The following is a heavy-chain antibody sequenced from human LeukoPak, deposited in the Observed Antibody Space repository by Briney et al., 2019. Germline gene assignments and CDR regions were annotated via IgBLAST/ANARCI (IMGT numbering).Heavy chain of an antibody. CDR2: IYYSGST. V-gene: IGHV4-39*01. D-gene: IGHD3-16*01. J-gene: IGHJ4*02. Sequence: SETLSLTCTVSGGSISGSRYYWGWIRQPPGKGLEWIGSIYYSGSTYYNPSLKSRVTISVDTSKNQFSLKLSSVTAADTAVYYCARGRSYAGKDYWGQGTLVTVSS. CDR1: GGSISGSRYY. CDR3: ARGRSYAGKDY.